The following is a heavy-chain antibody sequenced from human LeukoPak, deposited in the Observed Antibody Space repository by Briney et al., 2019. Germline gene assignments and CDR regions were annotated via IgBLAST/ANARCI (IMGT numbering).Heavy chain of an antibody. J-gene: IGHJ4*02. CDR2: MNPNRGNT. CDR3: ARDSYYDSSGPSFDY. V-gene: IGHV1-8*01. CDR1: GYTFTSYD. D-gene: IGHD3-22*01. Sequence: ASVKVSCKASGYTFTSYDINWVRQATGQGLEWMGWMNPNRGNTGYAQKFQGRVTITTDESTSTAYMELSSLRSEDTAVYYCARDSYYDSSGPSFDYWGQGTLVTVSS.